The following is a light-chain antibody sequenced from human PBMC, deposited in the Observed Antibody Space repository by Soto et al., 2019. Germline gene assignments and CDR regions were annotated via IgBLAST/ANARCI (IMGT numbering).Light chain of an antibody. J-gene: IGLJ3*02. CDR1: SGHSNYA. Sequence: QLVLTQSPSASASLGASVKLTCTLSSGHSNYAIAWHQQRPEKGPQYLMKLNSDGSHNKGDGIPDRFSGSSSGAERYLTISSLQSEDEADYYCQTWGTGIQVFGGGTKLTVL. CDR3: QTWGTGIQV. V-gene: IGLV4-69*01. CDR2: LNSDGSH.